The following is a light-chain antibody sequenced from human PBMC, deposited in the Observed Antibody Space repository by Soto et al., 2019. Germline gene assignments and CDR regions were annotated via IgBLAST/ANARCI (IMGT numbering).Light chain of an antibody. Sequence: DIQMTQSPSSLSASVGDRVTITCRASQSISSYLNWYQQKPGKAPKLLIYAASSLQSGVPSRFSGSGSGTDFTFTISSLQPKDFAPNYCQQINRTPIYTFGQGPSWRSN. CDR2: AAS. CDR3: QQINRTPIYT. J-gene: IGKJ2*01. V-gene: IGKV1-39*01. CDR1: QSISSY.